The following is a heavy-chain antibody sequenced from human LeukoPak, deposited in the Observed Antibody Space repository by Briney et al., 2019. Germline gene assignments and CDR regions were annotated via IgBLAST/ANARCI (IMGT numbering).Heavy chain of an antibody. CDR1: GNTLSKLS. CDR2: VDPEYGER. Sequence: ASVKVSCKVSGNTLSKLSIHWVRQSPGKGLEWIVGVDPEYGERISAPNFQCILTMTEDQSPDTAYMELTSLDSEETAVYYCATATIIWGSYRSWLDSWGQGTLVTVSS. J-gene: IGHJ5*01. V-gene: IGHV1-24*01. CDR3: ATATIIWGSYRSWLDS. D-gene: IGHD3-16*02.